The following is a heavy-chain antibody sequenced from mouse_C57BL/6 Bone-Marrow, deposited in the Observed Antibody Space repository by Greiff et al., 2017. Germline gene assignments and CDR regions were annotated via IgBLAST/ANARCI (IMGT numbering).Heavy chain of an antibody. D-gene: IGHD1-1*02. CDR3: TASGYYGYAMDY. V-gene: IGHV14-4*01. J-gene: IGHJ4*01. CDR1: GFNIKDDY. Sequence: VQLKQSGAELVRPGASVKLSCTASGFNIKDDYMPWVKQRPEQGLEWIGWIDPENGDTEYASKFQGKTTITADTTSNTAYLQLSSLTSEDAAVYCCTASGYYGYAMDYWGQGTSVTVSS. CDR2: IDPENGDT.